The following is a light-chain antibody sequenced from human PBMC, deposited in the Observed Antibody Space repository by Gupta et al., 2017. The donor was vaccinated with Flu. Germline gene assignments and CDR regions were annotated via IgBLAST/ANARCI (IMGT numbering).Light chain of an antibody. CDR3: QQNDSIPWT. V-gene: IGKV1-39*01. Sequence: DIQMTQSPSSLSASVGDRVTITCRASQSISSYLNWYQHKPGKAPKLLIYAASSLQSGVPSRFSGSGSGTDFALTISSLQPEDFATYYCQQNDSIPWTFGQGKKGE. CDR2: AAS. J-gene: IGKJ1*01. CDR1: QSISSY.